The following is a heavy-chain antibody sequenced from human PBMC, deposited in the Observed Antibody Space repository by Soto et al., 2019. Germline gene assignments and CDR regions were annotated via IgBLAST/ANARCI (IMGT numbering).Heavy chain of an antibody. Sequence: ASVKVSCKASGSTFTGYYMHWVRQAPGQGLEWMGWINPNSGGTNYAQKFQGWVTMTRDTSISTAYMELSRLRSDDTAVYYCARDRKSGNYDFWSGYPLYYYYYGMDVWGQGTTVTVSS. J-gene: IGHJ6*02. V-gene: IGHV1-2*04. CDR1: GSTFTGYY. CDR3: ARDRKSGNYDFWSGYPLYYYYYGMDV. CDR2: INPNSGGT. D-gene: IGHD3-3*01.